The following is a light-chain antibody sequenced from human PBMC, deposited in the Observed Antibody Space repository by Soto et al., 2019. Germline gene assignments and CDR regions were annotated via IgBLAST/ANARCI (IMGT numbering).Light chain of an antibody. CDR2: AAS. CDR3: QQLKSNLIT. Sequence: DIQITQSPSTLSASVGDRVTITCRASQSISSWLAWYQQKPGKAPKLLIYAASTLQSGVPSRFSGSGSGTEFTLTISSLQPEDFATYYCQQLKSNLITFGQGTRLEIK. J-gene: IGKJ5*01. CDR1: QSISSW. V-gene: IGKV1-5*01.